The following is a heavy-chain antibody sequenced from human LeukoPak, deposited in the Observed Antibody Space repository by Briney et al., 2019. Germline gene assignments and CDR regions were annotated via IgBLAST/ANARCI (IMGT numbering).Heavy chain of an antibody. D-gene: IGHD2-2*01. J-gene: IGHJ4*02. Sequence: ASVKVSCKASGYTFTAYSMHWGRQAPGQGLEYMGWINPNSGDTNYAQKFQGRVTMTRDTSMSTAYMELSGLRFDDTAVYYCARDGEVRQGHCSTTSCPVDYWGQGTLITVSS. V-gene: IGHV1-2*02. CDR2: INPNSGDT. CDR3: ARDGEVRQGHCSTTSCPVDY. CDR1: GYTFTAYS.